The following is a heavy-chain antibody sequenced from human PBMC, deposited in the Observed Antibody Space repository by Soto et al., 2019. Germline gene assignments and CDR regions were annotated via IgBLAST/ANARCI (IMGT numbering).Heavy chain of an antibody. V-gene: IGHV3-15*01. CDR3: TTGDLGMWEAFDI. D-gene: IGHD7-27*01. CDR1: GFTFSNAW. Sequence: GGSLRLSCAASGFTFSNAWMSWVRQAPGKGLEWVGRIKSKTDGGTTDYAAPVKGRFTISRDDSKNTLYLQMNSLKTEDIAVYYCTTGDLGMWEAFDIWGQGTMVKVSS. J-gene: IGHJ3*02. CDR2: IKSKTDGGTT.